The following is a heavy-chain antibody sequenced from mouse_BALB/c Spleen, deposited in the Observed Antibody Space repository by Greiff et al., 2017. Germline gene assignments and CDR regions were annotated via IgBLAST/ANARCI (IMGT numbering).Heavy chain of an antibody. CDR3: AAYGYGGYYAMDY. V-gene: IGHV14-3*02. Sequence: VQLKESGAELVKPGASVKLSCTASGFNIKDTYMHWVKQRPEQGLEWIGRIDPANGNTKYDPKFQGKATITADTSSNTAYLQLSSLTSEDTAVYYCAAYGYGGYYAMDYWGQGTSVTVSS. D-gene: IGHD2-2*01. J-gene: IGHJ4*01. CDR1: GFNIKDTY. CDR2: IDPANGNT.